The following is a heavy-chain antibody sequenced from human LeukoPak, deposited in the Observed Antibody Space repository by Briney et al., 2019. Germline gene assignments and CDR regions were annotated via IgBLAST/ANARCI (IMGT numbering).Heavy chain of an antibody. CDR3: ARHFSDIVVVPAAIDY. D-gene: IGHD2-2*01. CDR2: IYYSGST. Sequence: SETLSLTCTVSGGSISSSSYYWGWIRQPPGKGLEWTGSIYYSGSTYYNPSLKSRVTISVDTSKNQFSLKLSSVTAADTAVYYCARHFSDIVVVPAAIDYWGQGTLVTVSS. V-gene: IGHV4-39*01. J-gene: IGHJ4*02. CDR1: GGSISSSSYY.